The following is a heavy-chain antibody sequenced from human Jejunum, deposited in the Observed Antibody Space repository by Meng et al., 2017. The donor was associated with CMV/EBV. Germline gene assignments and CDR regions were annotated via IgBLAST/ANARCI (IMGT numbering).Heavy chain of an antibody. D-gene: IGHD4-23*01. V-gene: IGHV3-30*02. J-gene: IGHJ4*02. CDR3: TKEGGNHY. CDR2: TTYNRSDK. Sequence: CAAAGFSSGAYGMHWVRQAPGKGLEWVAFTTYNRSDKYYAESVKGRFTISRDNSKNTLYLQMNSLRAEDTAVYYCTKEGGNHYWGQGTLVTVSS. CDR1: GFSSGAYG.